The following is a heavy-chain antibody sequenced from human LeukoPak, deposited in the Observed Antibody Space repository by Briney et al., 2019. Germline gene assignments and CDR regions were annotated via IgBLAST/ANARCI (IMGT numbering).Heavy chain of an antibody. CDR1: GFTFSSYA. D-gene: IGHD2-2*01. J-gene: IGHJ4*02. CDR3: ARVYSCSSTSCYDHYFDY. CDR2: ISSSSSYI. Sequence: PGGSLRLSCAASGFTFSSYAMSWVRQAPGKGLEWVSSISSSSSYIYYADSVKGRFTISRDNAKNSLYLQMNSLRAEDTAVYYCARVYSCSSTSCYDHYFDYWGQETLVTVSS. V-gene: IGHV3-21*01.